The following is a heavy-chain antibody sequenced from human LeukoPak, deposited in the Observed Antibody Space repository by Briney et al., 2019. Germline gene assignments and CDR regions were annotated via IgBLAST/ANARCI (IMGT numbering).Heavy chain of an antibody. CDR1: GFTVSAYA. J-gene: IGHJ4*02. CDR3: ASSGSYRFDY. D-gene: IGHD1-26*01. Sequence: PGGSLRLSCAASGFTVSAYAMAWVRQAPGKGLEWVSHITASGTAMFYADSVKGRFTISRDNAKNSLYLQMNSLRDEDTAVYYCASSGSYRFDYWGQGTLVTVSS. CDR2: ITASGTAM. V-gene: IGHV3-48*02.